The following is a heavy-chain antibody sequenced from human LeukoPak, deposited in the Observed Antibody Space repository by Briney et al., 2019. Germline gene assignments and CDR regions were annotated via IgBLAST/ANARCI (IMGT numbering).Heavy chain of an antibody. Sequence: SGTLSLTCAVSGGSISSSNWWSWVRKPPGKGLEWIGEIYHSGSTNYNPSLRSRVTISVDKSKTQFSLKLSSVAAADTAVYDCARVGGFSGWLADWGQGTLVTVSS. V-gene: IGHV4-4*02. CDR1: GGSISSSNW. CDR2: IYHSGST. D-gene: IGHD6-19*01. J-gene: IGHJ4*02. CDR3: ARVGGFSGWLAD.